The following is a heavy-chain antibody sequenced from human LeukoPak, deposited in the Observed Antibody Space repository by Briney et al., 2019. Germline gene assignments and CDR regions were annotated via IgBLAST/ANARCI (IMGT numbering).Heavy chain of an antibody. Sequence: GASVKVSCKASGYTFTGYYMHWVRQAPGQGLEWMGWINPNSGGSNYAQKFQGRVTMTRDTSISTAYMELSRLRSDDTAVYYCARDGISSSWYGIDYWGQGTLVTVSS. V-gene: IGHV1-2*02. CDR3: ARDGISSSWYGIDY. J-gene: IGHJ4*02. D-gene: IGHD6-13*01. CDR1: GYTFTGYY. CDR2: INPNSGGS.